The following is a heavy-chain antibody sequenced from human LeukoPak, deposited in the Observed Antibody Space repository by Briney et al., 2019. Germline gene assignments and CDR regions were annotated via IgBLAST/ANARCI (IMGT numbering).Heavy chain of an antibody. CDR2: ISSGGSTI. V-gene: IGHV3-11*01. D-gene: IGHD3-10*01. Sequence: PGGSLRLSCAVSGFTFSDYYMSWIRQAPGKGLEWVSYISSGGSTISHADSVKGRFTISRDNAENSLYLQMNSLRAEDTAVYYCARHGWFGEENYYYYGMDVWGQGTTVTVSS. CDR1: GFTFSDYY. CDR3: ARHGWFGEENYYYYGMDV. J-gene: IGHJ6*02.